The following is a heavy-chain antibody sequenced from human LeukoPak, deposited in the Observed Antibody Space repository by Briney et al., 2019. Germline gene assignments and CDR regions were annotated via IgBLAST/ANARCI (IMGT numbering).Heavy chain of an antibody. J-gene: IGHJ4*02. CDR3: ARDGRIAAAGFVDY. Sequence: GRSLRLSCAASGFTFSSYGMHWVRQAPGKGLEWVAFIRYDGSNKYYADSVKGRFTISRDNSKNTLYLQMNSLRAEDTAVYYCARDGRIAAAGFVDYWGQGTLVTVSS. CDR2: IRYDGSNK. D-gene: IGHD6-13*01. V-gene: IGHV3-30*02. CDR1: GFTFSSYG.